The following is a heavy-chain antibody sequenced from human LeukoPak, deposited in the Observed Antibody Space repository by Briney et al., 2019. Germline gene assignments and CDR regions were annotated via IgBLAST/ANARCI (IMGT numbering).Heavy chain of an antibody. D-gene: IGHD3-16*01. V-gene: IGHV3-15*01. Sequence: GGSLRLSCTASGITFTNAWMSWVHQAPGKGLEWAGRIKSKIEGGTTDYAAPVKGRFTISRGDSKDTLYLQMNSLKIEDTGVYYCTTDSYDIWGQGTLVTVSS. CDR3: TTDSYDI. CDR2: IKSKIEGGTT. CDR1: GITFTNAW. J-gene: IGHJ4*02.